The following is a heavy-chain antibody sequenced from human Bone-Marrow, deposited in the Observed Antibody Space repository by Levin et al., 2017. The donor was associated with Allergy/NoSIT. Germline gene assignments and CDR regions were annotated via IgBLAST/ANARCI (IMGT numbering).Heavy chain of an antibody. D-gene: IGHD1-26*01. CDR3: ARGLSPPSSGAFDI. CDR2: INHSGST. J-gene: IGHJ3*02. V-gene: IGHV4-34*01. Sequence: SETLSLTCAVYGGSFSGYYWSWIRQPPGKGLEWIGEINHSGSTNYNPSLKSRVTISVDTSKNQFSLKLSSVTAADTAVYYCARGLSPPSSGAFDIWGQGTMVTVSS. CDR1: GGSFSGYY.